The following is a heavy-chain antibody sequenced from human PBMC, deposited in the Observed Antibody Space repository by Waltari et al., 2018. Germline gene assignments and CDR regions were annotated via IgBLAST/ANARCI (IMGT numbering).Heavy chain of an antibody. V-gene: IGHV3-23*01. J-gene: IGHJ4*02. CDR2: IVGRGSTT. CDR3: AKGVTSHWFDY. CDR1: GFTFSGYA. D-gene: IGHD3-16*01. Sequence: EVQLLESGGGLVQPGGSLRLSRAASGFTFSGYAMSWVRQAPGKGVEWVSAIVGRGSTTYYADSVKGRFTISRDNSKNTLYLQMNSLRAEDTAVYYCAKGVTSHWFDYWGQGTLVSVTS.